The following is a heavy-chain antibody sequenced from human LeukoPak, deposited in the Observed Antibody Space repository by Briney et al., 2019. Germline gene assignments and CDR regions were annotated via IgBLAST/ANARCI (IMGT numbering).Heavy chain of an antibody. CDR1: GFTFDDYA. D-gene: IGHD5-12*01. V-gene: IGHV3-9*01. Sequence: PGRSLRLSCAASGFTFDDYAMHWVRQAPGKGLEWVSGISWNGGSIGYADSVKGRFTISRDNAKNSLYLQMNSLRAEDTALYYCAKVDIGATIGAFDIWGQGTMVTVSS. J-gene: IGHJ3*02. CDR3: AKVDIGATIGAFDI. CDR2: ISWNGGSI.